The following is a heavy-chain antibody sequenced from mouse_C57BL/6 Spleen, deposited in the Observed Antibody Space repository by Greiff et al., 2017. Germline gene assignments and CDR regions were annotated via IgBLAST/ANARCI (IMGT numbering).Heavy chain of an antibody. Sequence: QVQLQQPGAELVKPGASVKLSCKASGYTFTSYWMQWVKQRPGQGLEWIGEIDPSDSYTNYNQKFKGKATLTVDTSSSPAYMPLSSLTSEDSAVYYCARGYYGSSLYYFDYWGQGTTLTVSS. CDR1: GYTFTSYW. CDR2: IDPSDSYT. V-gene: IGHV1-50*01. CDR3: ARGYYGSSLYYFDY. D-gene: IGHD1-1*01. J-gene: IGHJ2*01.